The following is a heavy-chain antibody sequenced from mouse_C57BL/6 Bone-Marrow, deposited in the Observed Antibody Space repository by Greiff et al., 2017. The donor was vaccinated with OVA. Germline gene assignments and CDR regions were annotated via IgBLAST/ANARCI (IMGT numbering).Heavy chain of an antibody. V-gene: IGHV14-4*01. CDR2: IDPENGDT. Sequence: EVQLQQSGAELVRPGASVKLSCTASGFNIKDDYMHWVKQRPEQGLEWIGWIDPENGDTEYAAKFQGKATITADTSSNTAYLQLSSLTSEDTAVYYCTKSSYAMDYWGQGPSVTVSS. CDR1: GFNIKDDY. D-gene: IGHD1-3*01. CDR3: TKSSYAMDY. J-gene: IGHJ4*01.